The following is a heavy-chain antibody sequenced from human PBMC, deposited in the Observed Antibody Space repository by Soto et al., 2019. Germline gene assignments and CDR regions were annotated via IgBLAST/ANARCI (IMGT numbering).Heavy chain of an antibody. CDR1: RCSINNYY. CDR3: ATRFYSSGVLFDY. V-gene: IGHV4-59*13. D-gene: IGHD3-10*01. J-gene: IGHJ4*02. Sequence: SGTLFLPLTFLRCSINNYYCSRVPQTPGKGLEYIGFIYNSGTTNYHPSLKSRVTISIDTSKSQFYLKLTSVTAADTAIYYCATRFYSSGVLFDYWGPGTQVTVS. CDR2: IYNSGTT.